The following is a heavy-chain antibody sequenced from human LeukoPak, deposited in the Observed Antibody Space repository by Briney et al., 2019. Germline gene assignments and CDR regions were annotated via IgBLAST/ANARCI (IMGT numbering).Heavy chain of an antibody. CDR2: IYTSGST. CDR1: GGSISSYY. V-gene: IGHV4-4*07. Sequence: PSETLSLTCTVSGGSISSYYWSWIWQPAGKGLEWIGRIYTSGSTNYNPSLKSRVTMSVDTSKNQFSLKLSSVTAADTAVYYCARDRDSSSWYGGHYYYYMDVWGKGTTVTVSS. CDR3: ARDRDSSSWYGGHYYYYMDV. D-gene: IGHD6-13*01. J-gene: IGHJ6*03.